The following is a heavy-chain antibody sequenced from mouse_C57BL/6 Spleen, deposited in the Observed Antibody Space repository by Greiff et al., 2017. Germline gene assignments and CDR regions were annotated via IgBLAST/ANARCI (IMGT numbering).Heavy chain of an antibody. V-gene: IGHV5-17*01. Sequence: EVMLVESGGGLVKPGGSLKLSCAASGFTFSDYGMHWVRQAPEKGLEWVAYISSGSSTIYYADTVKGRFTISRDNAKNTLFLQMTSLRSEDTAMYYCARGFTTVVATRYFDYWGQGTTLTVSS. CDR1: GFTFSDYG. CDR2: ISSGSSTI. D-gene: IGHD1-1*01. CDR3: ARGFTTVVATRYFDY. J-gene: IGHJ2*01.